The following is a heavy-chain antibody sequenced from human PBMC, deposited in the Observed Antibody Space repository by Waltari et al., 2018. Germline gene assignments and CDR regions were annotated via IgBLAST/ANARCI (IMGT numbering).Heavy chain of an antibody. Sequence: QVQLQESGPGLVKPSETLSLTCTVSVYSIHSGYYWGWIRQSPGKGLEWIGSIYRSDTTHYNPSLKSRVTISGDTSKNQVSLRLNSVTAADTAMYYCARALNWGSTGAINKWGRGTMVTVSS. J-gene: IGHJ3*02. CDR1: VYSIHSGYY. D-gene: IGHD7-27*01. CDR2: IYRSDTT. CDR3: ARALNWGSTGAINK. V-gene: IGHV4-38-2*02.